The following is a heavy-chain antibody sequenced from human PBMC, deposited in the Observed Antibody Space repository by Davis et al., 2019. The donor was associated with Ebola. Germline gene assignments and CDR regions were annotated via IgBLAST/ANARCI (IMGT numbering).Heavy chain of an antibody. V-gene: IGHV3-64*04. Sequence: PGGSLRLSCSASGFTFSSYAMHWVRQAPGKGLESVSRISTNGENTYYADSVKGRFTISRDNSKNTLYLQMNSLRAEDTAVYYCTRHVSGDFWYFDLWGRGTLVTVSS. J-gene: IGHJ2*01. CDR1: GFTFSSYA. D-gene: IGHD4-17*01. CDR3: TRHVSGDFWYFDL. CDR2: ISTNGENT.